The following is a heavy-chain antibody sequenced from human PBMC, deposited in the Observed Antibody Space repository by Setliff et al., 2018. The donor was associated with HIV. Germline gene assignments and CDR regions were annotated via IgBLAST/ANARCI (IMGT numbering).Heavy chain of an antibody. V-gene: IGHV1-69*06. Sequence: ASVKVSCKASGGTFSSYAISWVRQAPGQGLEWMGRIITSFGTANYAQKFQGRVTITADKSTSTAYMELSSLRSEDTAVYYCARRAAGGSPPNDYMDVWGKGTTVTVS. CDR1: GGTFSSYA. CDR2: IITSFGTA. J-gene: IGHJ6*03. CDR3: ARRAAGGSPPNDYMDV. D-gene: IGHD2-15*01.